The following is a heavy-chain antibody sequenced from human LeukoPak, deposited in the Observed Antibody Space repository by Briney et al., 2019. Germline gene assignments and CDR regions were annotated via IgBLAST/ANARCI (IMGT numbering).Heavy chain of an antibody. CDR3: ARDQGCSSTSCYSLFFHY. Sequence: PGGSLRLSCAASGFIFSSYSMVWVRQAPGKGLEWVSSISRSGGQKHCTDSMKGRFTISRDNSKNTLYLQMNSLRAEDTAVYYCARDQGCSSTSCYSLFFHYWGQGTLVTVSS. J-gene: IGHJ4*02. V-gene: IGHV3-21*01. D-gene: IGHD2-2*01. CDR2: ISRSGGQK. CDR1: GFIFSSYS.